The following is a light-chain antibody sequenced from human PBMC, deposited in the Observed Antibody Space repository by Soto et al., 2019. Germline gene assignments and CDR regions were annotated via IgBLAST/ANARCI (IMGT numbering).Light chain of an antibody. CDR3: QQYHIWPSWT. CDR1: QSVSSN. J-gene: IGKJ1*01. CDR2: GAS. V-gene: IGKV3-15*01. Sequence: EIVMTQSPATLSVSPGERATLSCRASQSVSSNLAWYQQKPGQAHRLLIYGASTRATGIPARFSGSGSGTEFTLTISSLQSEDFAVYFCQQYHIWPSWTFGQGTKVDIK.